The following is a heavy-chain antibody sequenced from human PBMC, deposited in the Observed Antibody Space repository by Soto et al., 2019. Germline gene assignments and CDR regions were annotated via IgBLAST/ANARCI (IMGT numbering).Heavy chain of an antibody. CDR2: IYPSGST. D-gene: IGHD2-21*02. CDR1: GGSISSGGYS. V-gene: IGHV4-30-2*01. J-gene: IGHJ4*02. CDR3: ARVKVWGGDTDIDV. Sequence: SETLSLTCAVSGGSISSGGYSWSWIRQPPGKGLEWIGYIYPSGSTYSNPSLKSRVTISVDRSKNQFSLKLSSVTAADTAVYYCARVKVWGGDTDIDVWGQGTLGIVCS.